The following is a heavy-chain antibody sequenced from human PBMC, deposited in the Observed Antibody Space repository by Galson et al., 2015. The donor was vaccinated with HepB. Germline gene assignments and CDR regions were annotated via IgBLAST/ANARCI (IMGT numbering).Heavy chain of an antibody. CDR1: GYSFLSYS. CDR2: ISPYNGNT. V-gene: IGHV1-18*01. J-gene: IGHJ6*02. CDR3: ARGSGYNFDGHYYYGMDV. Sequence: SVKVSCKASGYSFLSYSISWVRQAPGQGLEWMGWISPYNGNTNYAQKFQGRVTMTADISSSTAYMEMGSLTSDDTAVYYCARGSGYNFDGHYYYGMDVWGQGTTVTVSS. D-gene: IGHD5-24*01.